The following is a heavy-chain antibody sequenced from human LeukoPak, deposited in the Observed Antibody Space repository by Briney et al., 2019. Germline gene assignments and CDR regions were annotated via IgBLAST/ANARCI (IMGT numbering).Heavy chain of an antibody. V-gene: IGHV3-30*02. CDR2: IQTDGRDK. CDR1: GIDFRASG. Sequence: GGSLRLSCAASGIDFRASGMHWVRQAPGMGLEWVTFIQTDGRDKYYAASVAGRFTISRDNSKNTVYLNMNNLRPDDTALYYCAREAGTLEIGRFDYGGQETWVTVSS. CDR3: AREAGTLEIGRFDY. J-gene: IGHJ4*02. D-gene: IGHD3-10*01.